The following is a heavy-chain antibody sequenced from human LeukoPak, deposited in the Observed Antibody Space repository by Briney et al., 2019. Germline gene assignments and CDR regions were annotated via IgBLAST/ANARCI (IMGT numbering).Heavy chain of an antibody. V-gene: IGHV3-7*03. D-gene: IGHD6-13*01. J-gene: IGHJ4*02. CDR1: GSTFRNYW. CDR2: INEGGNEK. CDR3: ARHPNSNWDY. Sequence: GGSLRLSRAASGSTFRNYWMSWVRQVPGKGLEWVVNINEGGNEKNYVDSVKGRFTASRDNAQNSLYLQMNSLRVEDTAVYYCARHPNSNWDYWGQGTLVTVSS.